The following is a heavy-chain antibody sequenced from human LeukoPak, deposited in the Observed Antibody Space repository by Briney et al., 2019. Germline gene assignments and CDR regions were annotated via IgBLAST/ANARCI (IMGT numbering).Heavy chain of an antibody. Sequence: GGSLRLSCAASGFTFSSYWMSWVRQAPGKGLEWVANIKQDGSEKYYVDSVKDRFTISRDNAKHSLYLQMNSLRAEGTAVYYCARDGYYDSSPIDSWGQGTLVTVSS. J-gene: IGHJ4*02. D-gene: IGHD3-22*01. CDR2: IKQDGSEK. V-gene: IGHV3-7*04. CDR1: GFTFSSYW. CDR3: ARDGYYDSSPIDS.